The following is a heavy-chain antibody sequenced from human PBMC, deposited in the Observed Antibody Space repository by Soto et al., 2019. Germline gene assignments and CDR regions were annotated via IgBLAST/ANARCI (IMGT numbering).Heavy chain of an antibody. CDR2: INAGNGNT. Sequence: ASVKVSCKASGFTLTRSAMHWVRQAPGQRLEWMGWINAGNGNTKYSQKLQGRVTITRDTFASTAYMELSSLRSEDTAVYYCASSGEGDYYDSSGYLIDYGGKGTLVTVSS. V-gene: IGHV1-3*01. J-gene: IGHJ4*02. CDR3: ASSGEGDYYDSSGYLIDY. CDR1: GFTLTRSA. D-gene: IGHD3-22*01.